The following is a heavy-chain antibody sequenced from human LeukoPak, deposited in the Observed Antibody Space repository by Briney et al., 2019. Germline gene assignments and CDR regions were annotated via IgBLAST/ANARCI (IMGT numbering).Heavy chain of an antibody. CDR1: GGSISSSSYY. D-gene: IGHD1-26*01. Sequence: PSETLSLTCTVSGGSISSSSYYWGWIRQPPGKGPEWIGSIYYSGSTYYNPSLKSRVTISVDTSKNQFSLKLSSVTAADTAVYYCARQEVVGATGGDYWGQGTLVTVSS. CDR2: IYYSGST. J-gene: IGHJ4*02. V-gene: IGHV4-39*01. CDR3: ARQEVVGATGGDY.